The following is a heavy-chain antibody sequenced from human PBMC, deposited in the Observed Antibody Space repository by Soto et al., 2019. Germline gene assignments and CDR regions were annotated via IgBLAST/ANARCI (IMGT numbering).Heavy chain of an antibody. D-gene: IGHD2-2*01. CDR3: VRGRAQLRRVAFDM. Sequence: QVQLQESGPGLVKPSETLSLNCTGSGGSISTYYWSWIRQPPGKGLEWIGYIYYSGSTTYNPSLKSRVTTSVDTSKYQFFLRLNSVIAADTAAYYCVRGRAQLRRVAFDMWGQGTMGTVSS. CDR1: GGSISTYY. V-gene: IGHV4-59*01. CDR2: IYYSGST. J-gene: IGHJ3*02.